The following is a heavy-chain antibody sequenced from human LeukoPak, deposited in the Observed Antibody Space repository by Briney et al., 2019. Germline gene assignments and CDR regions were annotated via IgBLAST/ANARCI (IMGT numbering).Heavy chain of an antibody. CDR1: GFTFSSYS. Sequence: GSLRLSCAASGFTFSSYSMNWVRQPPGKGLEWIGYIYYSGSTNYNPSLKSRVTISVDTSKNQFSLRLSSVTAADTAVYYCARHGVPAAMGIDYWGQGTLVTVSS. V-gene: IGHV4-59*08. CDR2: IYYSGST. D-gene: IGHD2-2*01. J-gene: IGHJ4*02. CDR3: ARHGVPAAMGIDY.